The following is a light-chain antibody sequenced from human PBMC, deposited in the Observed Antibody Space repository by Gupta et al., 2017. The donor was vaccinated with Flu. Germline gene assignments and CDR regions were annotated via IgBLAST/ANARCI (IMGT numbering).Light chain of an antibody. J-gene: IGLJ2*01. CDR3: SSCTSSTTPV. Sequence: GQSITISCTGTSSDIGSYKYVSWYQQHPGKAPQLLIYDVTNRPSGVSTRFSGSKSGDTASLTISGLQAEDEADYYCSSCTSSTTPVFGGGT. CDR2: DVT. CDR1: SSDIGSYKY. V-gene: IGLV2-14*01.